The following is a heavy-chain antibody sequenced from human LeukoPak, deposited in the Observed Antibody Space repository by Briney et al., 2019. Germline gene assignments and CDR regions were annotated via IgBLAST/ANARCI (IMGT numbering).Heavy chain of an antibody. Sequence: SETLSLTCAVYGGSFSGYYWSWIRQPPGKGLEWIGYIYYTGSTNYNPSLKSRVTISVDTSKNQFSLNLSSVTAADTAVYYCARDRGRDGYNHIDYWGQGTLVTVSS. CDR1: GGSFSGYY. CDR2: IYYTGST. J-gene: IGHJ4*02. D-gene: IGHD5-24*01. V-gene: IGHV4-59*01. CDR3: ARDRGRDGYNHIDY.